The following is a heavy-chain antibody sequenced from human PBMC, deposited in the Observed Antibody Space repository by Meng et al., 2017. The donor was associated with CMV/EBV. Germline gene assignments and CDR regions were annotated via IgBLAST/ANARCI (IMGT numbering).Heavy chain of an antibody. Sequence: TAAGGTCSSYAISWVRQAPGQGLEWMGGIIPIFGTANYAQKFQGRVTITTDESTSTAYMELSSLRSEDTAVYYCARDGYSSGWFGYWGQGTLVTVSS. CDR2: IIPIFGTA. D-gene: IGHD6-19*01. CDR1: GGTCSSYA. CDR3: ARDGYSSGWFGY. V-gene: IGHV1-69*05. J-gene: IGHJ4*02.